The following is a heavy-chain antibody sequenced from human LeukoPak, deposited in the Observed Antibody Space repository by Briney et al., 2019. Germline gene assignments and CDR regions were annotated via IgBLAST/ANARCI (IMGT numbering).Heavy chain of an antibody. D-gene: IGHD2/OR15-2a*01. V-gene: IGHV3-21*01. CDR3: ARGAYGTPPTFLDY. Sequence: GGSLRLSCAASGFTFSSYSMNWVRQAPGKGLEWVSSISSSSSYIYYADSVKGRFTISRDNAKNSLYLQMNSLRAEDTAVYYCARGAYGTPPTFLDYWGQGTLVTVSS. J-gene: IGHJ4*02. CDR2: ISSSSSYI. CDR1: GFTFSSYS.